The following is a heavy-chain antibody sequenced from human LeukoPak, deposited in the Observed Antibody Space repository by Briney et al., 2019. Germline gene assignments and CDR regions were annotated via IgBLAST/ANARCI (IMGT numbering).Heavy chain of an antibody. Sequence: GGSLRLSCAASGFTFDRFTIHWVRQTPGKGLEWVSLINRRGHTFYADSVKGRFTISRVNSRNSVFLQMNSLGPEDTALYHCAKEVDCPSDCLFFHSWGQGTLVTVSS. J-gene: IGHJ4*02. CDR3: AKEVDCPSDCLFFHS. D-gene: IGHD2-21*02. CDR2: INRRGHT. V-gene: IGHV3-43*01. CDR1: GFTFDRFT.